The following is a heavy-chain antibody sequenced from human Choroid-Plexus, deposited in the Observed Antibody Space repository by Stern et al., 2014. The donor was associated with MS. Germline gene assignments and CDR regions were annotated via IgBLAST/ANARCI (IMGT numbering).Heavy chain of an antibody. V-gene: IGHV3-30*18. Sequence: VHLEESGGCVVQPGRPLRLSCVASGFTFGSCAMHWVRQAPGKGLEWVAGVSYDGSNKYYADSVKGRFTISRDNSQNTLYMQMSSLRPEDTAVYYCAKDRQYLTYFFDHWGQGSLVTVSS. CDR1: GFTFGSCA. D-gene: IGHD2/OR15-2a*01. CDR2: VSYDGSNK. CDR3: AKDRQYLTYFFDH. J-gene: IGHJ5*02.